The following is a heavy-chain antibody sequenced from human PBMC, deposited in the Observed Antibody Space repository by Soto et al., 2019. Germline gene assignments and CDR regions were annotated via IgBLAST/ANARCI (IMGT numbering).Heavy chain of an antibody. CDR2: ISAYNGNT. J-gene: IGHJ3*02. CDR3: ATEFQNWGAFDI. V-gene: IGHV1-18*01. Sequence: VKVSCKASGYTFTSYGISWVRQAPGQGLEWMGWISAYNGNTNYAQKLQGRVTMTTDTSTSTAYMELRSLRSDDTAVYYCATEFQNWGAFDIWGQGTMVTVSS. D-gene: IGHD7-27*01. CDR1: GYTFTSYG.